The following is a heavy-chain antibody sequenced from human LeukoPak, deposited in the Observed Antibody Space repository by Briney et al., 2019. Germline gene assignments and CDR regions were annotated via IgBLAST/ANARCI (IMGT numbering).Heavy chain of an antibody. D-gene: IGHD3-22*01. V-gene: IGHV4-59*11. CDR2: ISYIGST. CDR3: ASDSISMNAFDA. J-gene: IGHJ3*01. Sequence: SETLSLTCTVPGGSFTTHYWSWIRQAPGKGLEGIGYISYIGSTNYNPSLKSRISISIDTSKNEVSLMLTSVTAADTAVYYCASDSISMNAFDAWGQGTMVTVSS. CDR1: GGSFTTHY.